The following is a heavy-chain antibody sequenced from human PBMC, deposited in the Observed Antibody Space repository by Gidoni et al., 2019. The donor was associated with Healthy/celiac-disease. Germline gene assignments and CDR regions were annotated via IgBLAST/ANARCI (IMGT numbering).Heavy chain of an antibody. J-gene: IGHJ4*02. CDR2: INHSGST. CDR1: GGSFSGYY. Sequence: QVQLQQWGAGLLKPSETLSLTCAVYGGSFSGYYWGWIRQPPGKGLEWIGEINHSGSTNYNPSLKSRVTISVDTSKNQFSLKLSSVTAADTAVYYCARFGDYASDYFDYWGQGTLVTVSS. V-gene: IGHV4-34*01. CDR3: ARFGDYASDYFDY. D-gene: IGHD4-17*01.